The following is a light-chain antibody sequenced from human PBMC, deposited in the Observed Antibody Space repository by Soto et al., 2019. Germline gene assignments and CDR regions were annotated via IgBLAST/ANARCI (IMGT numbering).Light chain of an antibody. CDR1: SSNIGSNS. J-gene: IGLJ3*02. CDR3: AAWDDSLSGPA. V-gene: IGLV1-47*02. CDR2: INN. Sequence: QSVLTQPPSASGTPGQRVTISCSGGSSNIGSNSVYWYQQLPGTAPKLLIYINNQRPSGVPDRFSGSKSGTSASLAISGLRSEDESDYYCAAWDDSLSGPAFGGGTKLTVL.